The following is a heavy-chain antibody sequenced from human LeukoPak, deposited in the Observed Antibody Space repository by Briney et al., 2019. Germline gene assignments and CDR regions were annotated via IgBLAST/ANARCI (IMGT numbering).Heavy chain of an antibody. CDR2: INPDGSNM. D-gene: IGHD5-18*01. J-gene: IGHJ4*02. V-gene: IGHV3-7*01. CDR1: GFSFSSYW. CDR3: ALTDTAMGLYYFDY. Sequence: GGSLRLSCAASGFSFSSYWMSWVRQAPGKGLGWVANINPDGSNMLYVDSVKGRFTISRDNAKNSLYLQMNSLRAEDTAVYYCALTDTAMGLYYFDYWGQGTLVSVSS.